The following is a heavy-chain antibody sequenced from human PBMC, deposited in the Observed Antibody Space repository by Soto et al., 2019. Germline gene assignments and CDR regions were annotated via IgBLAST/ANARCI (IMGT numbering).Heavy chain of an antibody. J-gene: IGHJ6*04. D-gene: IGHD3-22*01. Sequence: LRLSCAASGFTFSSYAMSWVRQAPGKGLEWVSAISGSGGSTYYADSVKGRFTISRDNSKNTLYLQMNSLRAEDTAVYYCAKDRSGYYSQYYYGMDVRGKGTTVTVSS. CDR1: GFTFSSYA. CDR2: ISGSGGST. V-gene: IGHV3-23*01. CDR3: AKDRSGYYSQYYYGMDV.